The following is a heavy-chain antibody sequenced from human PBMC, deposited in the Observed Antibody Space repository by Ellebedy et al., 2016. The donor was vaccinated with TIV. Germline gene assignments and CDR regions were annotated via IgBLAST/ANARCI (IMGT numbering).Heavy chain of an antibody. CDR3: ARGRDYGGNSGYSDY. D-gene: IGHD4-23*01. CDR1: GGSFSGYY. J-gene: IGHJ4*02. Sequence: SETLSLXXAVYGGSFSGYYWNWIRRLPGKGLEWIGEINQSGSTNYNPSLKSRVTVSVDTSKNQFSLKVSSVTAADTAVYYCARGRDYGGNSGYSDYWGQGTLVTVSS. V-gene: IGHV4-34*01. CDR2: INQSGST.